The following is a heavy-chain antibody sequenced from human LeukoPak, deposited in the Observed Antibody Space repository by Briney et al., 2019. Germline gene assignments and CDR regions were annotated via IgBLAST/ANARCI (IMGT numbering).Heavy chain of an antibody. D-gene: IGHD1-26*01. V-gene: IGHV3-7*01. Sequence: GGSLRLSCAASGFTFSTYWMSWIRQAPGKGLEWVANIKQDGSQKNYVDSVRGRFTISRDNAKNSLYLQMISLRAEDTAVYYCTTEGFTGSYYYFDYWGQGTLVTVSS. CDR2: IKQDGSQK. CDR1: GFTFSTYW. CDR3: TTEGFTGSYYYFDY. J-gene: IGHJ4*02.